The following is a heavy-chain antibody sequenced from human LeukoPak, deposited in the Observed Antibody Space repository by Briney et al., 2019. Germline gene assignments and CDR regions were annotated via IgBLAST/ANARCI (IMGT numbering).Heavy chain of an antibody. Sequence: GGSLRLSCAASGFTFSSYAMHWVRQAPGKGLEWVAISYSEEWVAISYSGGSSQYAESVKGRFTISRDNSRNTLSLQMNSLRAEDTALYYCARVWELSFDHWDQGTLVTVSS. CDR1: GFTFSSYA. CDR2: SYSEEWVAISYSGGSS. D-gene: IGHD1-26*01. J-gene: IGHJ4*02. V-gene: IGHV3-NL1*01. CDR3: ARVWELSFDH.